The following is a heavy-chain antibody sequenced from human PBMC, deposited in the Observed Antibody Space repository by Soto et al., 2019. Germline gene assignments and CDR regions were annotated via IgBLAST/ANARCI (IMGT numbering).Heavy chain of an antibody. D-gene: IGHD3-10*01. CDR2: ISGSAGST. CDR1: GLTFSTCA. V-gene: IGHV3-23*01. J-gene: IGHJ6*02. CDR3: ARHYMGMDV. Sequence: GGSLRLSCAASGLTFSTCAMNWVRQAPGKGLEWVSMISGSAGSTYYADSVKGHVTISADKSISTAYLQWSSLKASDTAMYYCARHYMGMDVWGQGTTVTVSS.